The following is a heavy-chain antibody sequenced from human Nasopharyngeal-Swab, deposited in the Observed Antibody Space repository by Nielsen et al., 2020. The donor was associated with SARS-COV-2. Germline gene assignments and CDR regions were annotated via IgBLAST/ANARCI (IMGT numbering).Heavy chain of an antibody. CDR1: GGTFSSYA. D-gene: IGHD2-15*01. Sequence: SVKVSCKASGGTFSSYAIGWVRQAPGQGLEWMGGIIPIFGTANYAQKFQGRVTITADKSTSTAYMELSSLRSEDTAVYYCASGHLVVVVAATNYYYGMDVWGQGTTVTVSS. CDR2: IIPIFGTA. J-gene: IGHJ6*02. CDR3: ASGHLVVVVAATNYYYGMDV. V-gene: IGHV1-69*06.